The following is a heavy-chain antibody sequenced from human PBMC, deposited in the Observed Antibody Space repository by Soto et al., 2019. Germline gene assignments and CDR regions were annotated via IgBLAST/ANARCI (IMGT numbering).Heavy chain of an antibody. Sequence: GGSLRLSCAASGFTFSSYGMHWVRRAPGKGLEWVAVISYDGSNKYYADSVKGRFTISRDNSKNTLYLQMNSLRAEDTAVYYCAKDLGYYDSSGYLALDAFDIWGQGTMVTVSS. CDR2: ISYDGSNK. CDR3: AKDLGYYDSSGYLALDAFDI. J-gene: IGHJ3*02. CDR1: GFTFSSYG. D-gene: IGHD3-22*01. V-gene: IGHV3-30*18.